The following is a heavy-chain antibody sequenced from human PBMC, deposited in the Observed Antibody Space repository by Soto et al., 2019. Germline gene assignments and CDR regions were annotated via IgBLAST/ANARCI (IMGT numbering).Heavy chain of an antibody. D-gene: IGHD3-16*01. Sequence: QAQLVESGGGLVKPGGSLRLSCAASGLSFSDYDMSWIRQAPGKGLEWLGYISNDGTTISIADSVKGRFAISRDNAKNSLYLQMNSLRGDDAAVFYCARPTWRGSPAYVDYCGRGTLVTVSS. J-gene: IGHJ4*02. V-gene: IGHV3-11*01. CDR3: ARPTWRGSPAYVDY. CDR1: GLSFSDYD. CDR2: ISNDGTTI.